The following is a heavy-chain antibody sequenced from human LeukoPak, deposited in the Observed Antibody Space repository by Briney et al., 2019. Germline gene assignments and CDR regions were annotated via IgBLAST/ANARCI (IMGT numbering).Heavy chain of an antibody. CDR1: GFTFSSYA. CDR3: ARDRSQWLVAGGDY. V-gene: IGHV3-30-3*01. Sequence: GGSLRLSSAASGFTFSSYAMHWVRQAPGKGLEWVAVISYDGSNKYYADSVKGRFTISRDNSKNTLYLQMNSLRAEDTAVYYCARDRSQWLVAGGDYWGQGTLVTVSS. J-gene: IGHJ4*02. D-gene: IGHD6-19*01. CDR2: ISYDGSNK.